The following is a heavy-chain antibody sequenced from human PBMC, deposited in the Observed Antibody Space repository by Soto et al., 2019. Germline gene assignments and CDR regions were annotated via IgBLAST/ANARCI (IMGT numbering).Heavy chain of an antibody. D-gene: IGHD3-16*02. CDR2: IIPIFGTA. J-gene: IGHJ6*02. Sequence: QVQLVQSGAEVKKPGSSVKVSCKASGGTFSSYAISWVRQAPGQGLEWMGGIIPIFGTANYAQKFQGRVTITADESTSIAYMELSSLRSEDTAVYYCGRDGAGLRLGELSSYYYGMDVWGQGTTVTVSS. V-gene: IGHV1-69*01. CDR1: GGTFSSYA. CDR3: GRDGAGLRLGELSSYYYGMDV.